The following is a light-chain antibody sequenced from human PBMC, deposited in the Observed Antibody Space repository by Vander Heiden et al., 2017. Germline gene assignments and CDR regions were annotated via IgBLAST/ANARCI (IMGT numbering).Light chain of an antibody. V-gene: IGLV3-9*01. Sequence: DDLTQPLAGSVALGQPASITWGGNSREDKNVHWYRQRPGQAPMLVIYRDSSRPSGIPELFSGSNSGNTATLIISGAQAADEADYYCQVWDSGSLLFGGGTKLTVL. CDR2: RDS. CDR1: SREDKN. J-gene: IGLJ2*01. CDR3: QVWDSGSLL.